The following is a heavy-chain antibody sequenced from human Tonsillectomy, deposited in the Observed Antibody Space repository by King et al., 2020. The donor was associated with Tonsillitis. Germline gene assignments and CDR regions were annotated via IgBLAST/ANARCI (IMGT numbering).Heavy chain of an antibody. J-gene: IGHJ4*02. D-gene: IGHD3-22*01. CDR2: INPNSGGT. CDR1: GYTFIGYY. Sequence: VQLVESGAEVKKPGASVKVSCKASGYTFIGYYIYWVRQAPGQGLEWMGWINPNSGGTHYAQKFQGRVSMTRDTSINTAYMELSRLRSDDTAVYFCARDHDSTGYYYVIDYWGQGSLVTVSS. V-gene: IGHV1-2*02. CDR3: ARDHDSTGYYYVIDY.